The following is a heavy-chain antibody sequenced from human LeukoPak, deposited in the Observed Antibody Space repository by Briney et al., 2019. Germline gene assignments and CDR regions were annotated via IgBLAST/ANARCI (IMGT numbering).Heavy chain of an antibody. D-gene: IGHD6-13*01. CDR3: ARDRDDIAAGYFDY. CDR2: IIPIFGTA. J-gene: IGHJ4*02. V-gene: IGHV1-69*13. CDR1: GGTLSSYA. Sequence: SVKVSCKASGGTLSSYAISGGRQAPGQGVEWVGGIIPIFGTANYAQKFQGRVTITADESTSTAYMELSSLRSEDTAVYYCARDRDDIAAGYFDYWGQGTLVTVSS.